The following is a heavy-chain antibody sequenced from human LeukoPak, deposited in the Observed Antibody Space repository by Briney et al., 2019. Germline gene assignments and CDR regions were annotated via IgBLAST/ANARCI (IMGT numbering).Heavy chain of an antibody. CDR3: ARASGWYERGPDYYYYYMDV. Sequence: GGSLRLSCAASEYTFSSYTMNGVRQAPPKRLEWVSSISSSSGYIHYVDSVKGRFTISRDNAKNSLYLQMNSLRAEDTAVYYCARASGWYERGPDYYYYYMDVWGKGTTVTVSS. CDR1: EYTFSSYT. V-gene: IGHV3-21*01. J-gene: IGHJ6*03. CDR2: ISSSSGYI. D-gene: IGHD6-19*01.